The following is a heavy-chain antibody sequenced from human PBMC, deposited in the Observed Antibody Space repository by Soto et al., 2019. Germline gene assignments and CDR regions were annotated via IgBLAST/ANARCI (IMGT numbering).Heavy chain of an antibody. V-gene: IGHV4-39*01. CDR1: GDSISNSRFY. J-gene: IGHJ5*02. CDR3: ARDDFDSSDYTTNWLDL. D-gene: IGHD3-22*01. Sequence: SETLSLTCSVSGDSISNSRFYWAWIRQPPGEGLEWIGSIYHTGNAYYNPSLKSRVTIFVDTSKNQFSLKLTSVTAADTALYYCARDDFDSSDYTTNWLDLWGQGTLVTVSS. CDR2: IYHTGNA.